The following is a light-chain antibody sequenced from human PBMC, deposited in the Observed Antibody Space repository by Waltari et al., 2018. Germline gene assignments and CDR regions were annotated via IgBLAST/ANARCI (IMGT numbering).Light chain of an antibody. Sequence: QSALTQPASVSGSPGQSITIPCPGTSSDVGGYNHVPWYQQHPGKAPKLMIYDVSNRPSGGSNRFSGSKSGNTASLTISGLQAEDEADYYCSSYTSSSTPVFGGGTKLTVL. J-gene: IGLJ3*02. CDR2: DVS. CDR3: SSYTSSSTPV. CDR1: SSDVGGYNH. V-gene: IGLV2-14*03.